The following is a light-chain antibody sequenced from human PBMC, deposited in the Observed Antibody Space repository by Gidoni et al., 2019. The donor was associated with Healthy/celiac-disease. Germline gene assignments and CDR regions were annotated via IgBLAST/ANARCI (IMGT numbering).Light chain of an antibody. CDR1: QSVSSY. CDR3: QQRSSLT. V-gene: IGKV3-11*01. Sequence: EIVLTQSPATLSWSPGERATLSCRASQSVSSYLAWYQQKPGQAPRLLIYDASNRATGIPARFSGSGSGTDFTLTISSLEPEDFAVYYCQQRSSLTFGGGTKVEIK. J-gene: IGKJ4*01. CDR2: DAS.